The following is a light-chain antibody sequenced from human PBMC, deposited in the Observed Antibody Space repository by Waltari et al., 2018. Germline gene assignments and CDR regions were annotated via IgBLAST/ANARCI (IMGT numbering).Light chain of an antibody. Sequence: EIVMTQSPATLSVSPGERATLSCRASQSVNSNLAWYQQKPGQAPRLLIYGASTRVTGIPARFSGSGSGTEFTLTISSLQSEEFAVYYCQQYNNWPPLTFGGGTKVEIK. V-gene: IGKV3-15*01. CDR1: QSVNSN. J-gene: IGKJ4*01. CDR3: QQYNNWPPLT. CDR2: GAS.